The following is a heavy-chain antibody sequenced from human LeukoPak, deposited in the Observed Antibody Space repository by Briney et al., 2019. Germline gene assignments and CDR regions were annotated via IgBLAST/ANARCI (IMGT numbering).Heavy chain of an antibody. D-gene: IGHD3-10*01. CDR2: ISSSGSTI. J-gene: IGHJ4*02. CDR1: GFTFSDYY. Sequence: GGSLRLSCAASGFTFSDYYMSWIRQAPGKGLEWVSYISSSGSTIYYAYSVKGRFTISRDSAKNSLYLQMNSLRAEDTAVYYCARIHYGSGGYQPLDYWGQGTLVTVSS. V-gene: IGHV3-11*01. CDR3: ARIHYGSGGYQPLDY.